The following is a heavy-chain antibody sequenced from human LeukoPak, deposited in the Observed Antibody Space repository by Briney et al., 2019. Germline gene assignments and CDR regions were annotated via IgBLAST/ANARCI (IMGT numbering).Heavy chain of an antibody. CDR3: AKSPSGGTMVRGVIRYFQH. J-gene: IGHJ1*01. CDR2: ISGSGGST. Sequence: GGSLRLSCAASGSTFSSYAMSWVRQAPGKGLEWVSAISGSGGSTYYADSVKGRFTISRDNSKNTLYLQMNSLRAEDTAVYYCAKSPSGGTMVRGVIRYFQHWGQGTLVTVSS. V-gene: IGHV3-23*01. D-gene: IGHD3-10*01. CDR1: GSTFSSYA.